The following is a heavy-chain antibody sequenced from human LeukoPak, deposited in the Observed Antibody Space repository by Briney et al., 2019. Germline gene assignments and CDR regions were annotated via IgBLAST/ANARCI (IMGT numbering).Heavy chain of an antibody. CDR1: GFTFSRYW. Sequence: PGGSLRLSCAASGFTFSRYWMSWVRQAPGKGPEWVANIKEDGSEKSYVDSVKGRFTISRENAKNSLYLQMNTLRAEDTAVYYCARGPAYSGADCYSYFVSWGQGTLVTVSS. J-gene: IGHJ4*02. CDR2: IKEDGSEK. V-gene: IGHV3-7*04. D-gene: IGHD2-21*02. CDR3: ARGPAYSGADCYSYFVS.